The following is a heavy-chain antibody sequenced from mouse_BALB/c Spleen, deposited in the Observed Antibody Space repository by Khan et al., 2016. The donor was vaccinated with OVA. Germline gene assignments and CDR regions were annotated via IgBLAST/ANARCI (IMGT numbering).Heavy chain of an antibody. D-gene: IGHD1-1*01. Sequence: QVQLKQSGAELAKPGASVKMSCKASGYTFINYWILWVKQRPGQGLEWIGYINPSTGYTEYNQNFKDKATLTADKSSSTAYMQLSSLTSEDSAGYYCARRGLRWYFDYWGQGTTLTVSS. J-gene: IGHJ2*01. CDR3: ARRGLRWYFDY. CDR2: INPSTGYT. V-gene: IGHV1-7*01. CDR1: GYTFINYW.